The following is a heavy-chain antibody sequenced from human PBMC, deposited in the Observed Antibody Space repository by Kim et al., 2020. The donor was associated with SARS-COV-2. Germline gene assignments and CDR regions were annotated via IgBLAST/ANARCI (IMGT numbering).Heavy chain of an antibody. Sequence: GKGRFTISRDNSKDTLYLQMNSLRAEDTAVYYCARRSTDIVVVVARLDYWGQGTLVTVSS. V-gene: IGHV3-23*01. J-gene: IGHJ4*02. CDR3: ARRSTDIVVVVARLDY. D-gene: IGHD2-15*01.